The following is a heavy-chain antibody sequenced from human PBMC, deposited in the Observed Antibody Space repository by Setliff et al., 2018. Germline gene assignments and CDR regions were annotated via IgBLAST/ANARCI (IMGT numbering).Heavy chain of an antibody. D-gene: IGHD4-4*01. CDR3: ARSYSNSLEY. Sequence: KPSETLSLTCAVSGGSISSGNWWSWVRQTPGKGLEWIGEINHSGKTNHKPSLKSRATMSVDKSKNQFSLKLNSVTAADTAVYYCARSYSNSLEYWGQGTLVTVSS. CDR2: INHSGKT. V-gene: IGHV4-4*02. CDR1: GGSISSGNW. J-gene: IGHJ4*02.